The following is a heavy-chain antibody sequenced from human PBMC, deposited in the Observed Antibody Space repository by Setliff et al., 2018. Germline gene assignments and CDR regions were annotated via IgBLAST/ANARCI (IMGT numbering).Heavy chain of an antibody. CDR1: GFTFSTYG. J-gene: IGHJ4*02. Sequence: PGGSLRLSCAASGFTFSTYGMHWVRQAPGKGLEWVAVIWYDGNNKDHADSVKGRFTISRDNSKNTLYLQMDSLRVEDTAVYYCASANTTGYYYFDYWGQGTLVTVSS. V-gene: IGHV3-33*01. CDR3: ASANTTGYYYFDY. CDR2: IWYDGNNK. D-gene: IGHD1-26*01.